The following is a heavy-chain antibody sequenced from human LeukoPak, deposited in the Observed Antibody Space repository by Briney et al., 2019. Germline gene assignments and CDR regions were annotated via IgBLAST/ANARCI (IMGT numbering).Heavy chain of an antibody. CDR2: INPNSGGT. V-gene: IGHV1-2*02. D-gene: IGHD3-10*01. Sequence: GASVKVSCKASGYTFTDYYMHWVRQAPGQGLEWMGWINPNSGGTNYAQKFQGRVTMTRDTSISTAYMELSRLRSDDTAVDYCARSYGSGSYYLLGGFDPWGQGTLVTVSS. CDR1: GYTFTDYY. J-gene: IGHJ5*02. CDR3: ARSYGSGSYYLLGGFDP.